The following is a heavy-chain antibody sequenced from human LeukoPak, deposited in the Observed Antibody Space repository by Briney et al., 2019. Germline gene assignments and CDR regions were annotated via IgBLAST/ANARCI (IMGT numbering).Heavy chain of an antibody. J-gene: IGHJ5*02. Sequence: ETLSLTCAVYGGSFSGYYWSWIRQPPGKGLEWIGEINHSGSTNYNPSLKSRVTISVDTSKNQFSLKLSSVTAADTAVYYCARESYSSSWGYNWFDPWGQGTLVTVPS. D-gene: IGHD6-13*01. CDR1: GGSFSGYY. CDR3: ARESYSSSWGYNWFDP. CDR2: INHSGST. V-gene: IGHV4-34*01.